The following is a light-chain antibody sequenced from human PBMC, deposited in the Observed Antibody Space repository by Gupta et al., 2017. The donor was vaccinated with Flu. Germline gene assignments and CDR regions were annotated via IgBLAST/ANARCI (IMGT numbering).Light chain of an antibody. CDR3: QQYINWPRT. V-gene: IGKV3-15*01. CDR1: QSVFTN. Sequence: EIVMTQSPATLSVSPGQRATLSCRASQSVFTNLAWYQQKPGQSPRLLIYGASTRATGIPARFSGSGSGTEFTLTISSLQSEDFAVYYCQQYINWPRTFGQGTKLDIK. CDR2: GAS. J-gene: IGKJ2*01.